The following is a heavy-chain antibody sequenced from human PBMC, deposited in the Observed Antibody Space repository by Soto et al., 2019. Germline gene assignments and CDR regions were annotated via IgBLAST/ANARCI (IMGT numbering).Heavy chain of an antibody. D-gene: IGHD5-18*01. J-gene: IGHJ4*02. CDR3: ARLVTPSYGRDYFDF. V-gene: IGHV4-39*01. Sequence: QLQLQESGPGLVKPSETLSLTCTVSGGSISGGIYYWAWVRQPPGKGLEDLGCVHYGGSTYYNPSLQSRVIISVDTSRNQFSLNLASATAADTATYSCARLVTPSYGRDYFDFWGQGTLVTVSS. CDR1: GGSISGGIYY. CDR2: VHYGGST.